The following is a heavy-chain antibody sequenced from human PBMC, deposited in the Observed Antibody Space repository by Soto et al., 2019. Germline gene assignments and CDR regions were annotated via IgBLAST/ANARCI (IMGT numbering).Heavy chain of an antibody. J-gene: IGHJ4*02. D-gene: IGHD1-7*01. V-gene: IGHV4-59*01. CDR2: IYYSGST. Sequence: SETLSLTCTVSGGSISSYYWSWIRQPPGKGLEWIGYIYYSGSTNYNPSLKSRVTISVDTSKNQFSLKLSSVTAADTAVYYCARRYGTTFADWGQGTLVTVSS. CDR3: ARRYGTTFAD. CDR1: GGSISSYY.